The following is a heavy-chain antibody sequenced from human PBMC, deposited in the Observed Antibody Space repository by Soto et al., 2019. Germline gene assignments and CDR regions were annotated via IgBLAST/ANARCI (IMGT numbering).Heavy chain of an antibody. CDR2: MLHSGST. CDR3: ARDHGPRGAFDI. J-gene: IGHJ3*02. Sequence: SAALSVTCAVSGCFVSRTWWWGWGRQSPGRGVEWIADMLHSGSTNYSPSLESRVTLSVDKSKDQFSLKLNSVTAADTAVYYCARDHGPRGAFDIWGQGTMVT. D-gene: IGHD3-10*01. CDR1: GCFVSRTWW. V-gene: IGHV4-4*02.